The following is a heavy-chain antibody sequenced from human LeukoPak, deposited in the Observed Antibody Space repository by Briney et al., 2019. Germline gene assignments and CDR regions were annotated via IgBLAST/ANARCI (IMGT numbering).Heavy chain of an antibody. CDR1: GYTFTGHY. D-gene: IGHD3-10*01. CDR3: ARDAESLITLNRGVIVNWFDP. V-gene: IGHV1-2*02. Sequence: ASVKVSCKASGYTFTGHYMHWVRQAPGQGPEWMGWINPNSGGTRYAQKFQGRVTMTRDTSISTACMELTRLRSDDTAVYYCARDAESLITLNRGVIVNWFDPWGQGTLVTVSS. CDR2: INPNSGGT. J-gene: IGHJ5*02.